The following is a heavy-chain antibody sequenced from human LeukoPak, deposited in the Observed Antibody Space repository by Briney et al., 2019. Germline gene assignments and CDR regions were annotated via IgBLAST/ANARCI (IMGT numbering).Heavy chain of an antibody. J-gene: IGHJ3*02. D-gene: IGHD6-19*01. CDR1: GSTFKNYG. Sequence: GRSLRLSCAASGSTFKNYGMHWVRQAPGKGLEWVTAISYDGSNRYYADSVKGRFTISRDNSKTTLYLQMDSLRAEDTAIYYCVKDRVAGDPKGAFDIWGQGTMVTVSS. CDR3: VKDRVAGDPKGAFDI. CDR2: ISYDGSNR. V-gene: IGHV3-30*18.